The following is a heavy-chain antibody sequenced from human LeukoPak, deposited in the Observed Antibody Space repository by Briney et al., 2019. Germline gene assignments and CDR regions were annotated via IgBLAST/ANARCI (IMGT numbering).Heavy chain of an antibody. CDR1: GFTFSSYG. CDR3: AKGQWLVLFPDY. J-gene: IGHJ4*02. CDR2: ISYDGSNK. V-gene: IGHV3-30*18. Sequence: GRSLRLSCAASGFTFSSYGMHWVRQAPGKGLKWVAVISYDGSNKYYADSVKGRFTISRDNSKNTLYLQMNSLRAEDTAVYYCAKGQWLVLFPDYWGQGTLVTVSS. D-gene: IGHD6-19*01.